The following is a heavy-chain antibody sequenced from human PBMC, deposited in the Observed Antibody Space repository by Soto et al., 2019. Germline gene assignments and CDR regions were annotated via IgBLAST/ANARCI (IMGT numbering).Heavy chain of an antibody. V-gene: IGHV1-58*01. D-gene: IGHD3-10*01. CDR3: AADSSPSGGTMVRGVDY. CDR1: GFTFTSSA. Sequence: ASVKVSCKASGFTFTSSAVQWVRQARGQRLEWIGWIVVGSGNTNYAQKFQERVTITRDMSTSTAYMELSSLRSEDTAVYYCAADSSPSGGTMVRGVDYWGQGTLVTVSS. CDR2: IVVGSGNT. J-gene: IGHJ4*02.